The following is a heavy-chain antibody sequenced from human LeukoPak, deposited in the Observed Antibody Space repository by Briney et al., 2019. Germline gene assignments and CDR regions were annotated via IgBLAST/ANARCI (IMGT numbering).Heavy chain of an antibody. CDR2: ISGSGGST. CDR1: GFTFSSYA. J-gene: IGHJ4*02. Sequence: GGSLRLSCAASGFTFSSYAMSWVRQAPGKGLEWVSAISGSGGSTYYADSVKGRFTISRGNSKYTLYLQMNSLRAEDTAVYYCAKDLRYYYDSSGYLHYWGQGTLVTVSS. D-gene: IGHD3-22*01. CDR3: AKDLRYYYDSSGYLHY. V-gene: IGHV3-23*01.